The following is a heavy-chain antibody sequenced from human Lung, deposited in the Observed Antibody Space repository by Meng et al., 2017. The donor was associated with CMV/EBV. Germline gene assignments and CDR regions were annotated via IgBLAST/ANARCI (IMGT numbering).Heavy chain of an antibody. CDR3: ARDKVRYYDFWSGYGGMDV. D-gene: IGHD3-3*01. Sequence: SXAASGFTFSSYWMHWVRQAPGKGLVWVSRINSDGSSTSYADSVKGRFTISRDNAKNTLYLQMNSLRAEDTAVYYCARDKVRYYDFWSGYGGMDVWGQGTXVTVSS. CDR2: INSDGSST. V-gene: IGHV3-74*01. J-gene: IGHJ6*02. CDR1: GFTFSSYW.